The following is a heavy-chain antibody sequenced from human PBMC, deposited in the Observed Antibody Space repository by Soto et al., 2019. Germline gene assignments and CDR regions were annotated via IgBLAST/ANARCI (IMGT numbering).Heavy chain of an antibody. CDR2: IVVGSGNT. Sequence: QMQLVQSGPEVKKPGTSVKVSCKASGFTFTSSAVQWVRQARGQRLEWIGWIVVGSGNTNYAQKFQERVTITRDMSTSTAYMELSSLRSEDTAVYYCAASGATTASFDYWGQGTLVTVSS. CDR3: AASGATTASFDY. CDR1: GFTFTSSA. D-gene: IGHD1-26*01. J-gene: IGHJ4*02. V-gene: IGHV1-58*01.